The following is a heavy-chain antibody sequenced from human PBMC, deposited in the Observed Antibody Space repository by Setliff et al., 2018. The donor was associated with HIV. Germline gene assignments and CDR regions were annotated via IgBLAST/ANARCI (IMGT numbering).Heavy chain of an antibody. Sequence: SVKVSCKASGGSFSDYSISWVRQAPGQAFEWMGGIIPMVSLPNFAQSFLGRLTITANRSTTTAYMELSRLTSEDTAVYYCARGQLKPTGYFFYYWGLGTRFTVSS. CDR2: IIPMVSLP. D-gene: IGHD1-1*01. J-gene: IGHJ4*02. CDR1: GGSFSDYS. V-gene: IGHV1-69*10. CDR3: ARGQLKPTGYFFYY.